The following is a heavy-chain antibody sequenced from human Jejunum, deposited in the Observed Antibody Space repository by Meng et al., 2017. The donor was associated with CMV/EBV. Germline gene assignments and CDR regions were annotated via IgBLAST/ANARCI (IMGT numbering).Heavy chain of an antibody. V-gene: IGHV4-4*01. CDR1: SLTTSLW. CDR2: LSPTEAS. J-gene: IGHJ4*02. D-gene: IGHD2-2*02. Sequence: SLTTSLWLSCVRPSPERVLAWLGELSPTEASNSNPSLQPRVTISVDRSKNHFSLMLNSVTAADTAVYSCARGHCTKTICYTGALDFWGQGTLVTVSS. CDR3: ARGHCTKTICYTGALDF.